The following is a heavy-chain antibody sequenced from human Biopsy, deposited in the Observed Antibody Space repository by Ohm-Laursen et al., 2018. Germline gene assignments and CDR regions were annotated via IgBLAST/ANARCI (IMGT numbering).Heavy chain of an antibody. CDR1: GGSISGSS. V-gene: IGHV4-59*08. D-gene: IGHD6-19*01. CDR2: ISYSGST. Sequence: GTLSLTCTVSGGSISGSSWSWIRQAPGRGLEWVGYISYSGSTSNNPSLKSRITISVDTSKNQISLKVTSGTAADTAVYYCAKHGSGWTGDDALHIWGQGTMVTVSS. J-gene: IGHJ3*02. CDR3: AKHGSGWTGDDALHI.